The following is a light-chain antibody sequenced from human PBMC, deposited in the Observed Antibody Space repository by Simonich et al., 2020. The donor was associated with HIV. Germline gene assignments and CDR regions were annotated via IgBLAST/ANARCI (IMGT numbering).Light chain of an antibody. CDR2: WAS. V-gene: IGKV4-1*01. CDR3: QQYYSTPRT. J-gene: IGKJ1*01. Sequence: DIVMTQSPDSLAVSLGERATINCKSSLSVLYSSNNKNYLAWYQQKQGTPPKLLIYWASTLESGVPDRFSGSGSGTDFTLTISSLQAEDVAVYYCQQYYSTPRTFGQGTKVEIK. CDR1: LSVLYSSNNKNY.